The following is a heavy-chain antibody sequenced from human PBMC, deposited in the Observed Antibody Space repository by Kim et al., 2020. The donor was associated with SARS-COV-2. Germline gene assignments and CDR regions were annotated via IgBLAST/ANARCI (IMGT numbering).Heavy chain of an antibody. D-gene: IGHD6-13*01. V-gene: IGHV5-51*01. CDR3: ARPRYSTSWYGMDV. CDR2: IYAGDSQT. CDR1: GFYFSNYW. Sequence: GESLKISCEGYGFYFSNYWIAWVRQMPGKGLEWMGMIYAGDSQTRYSPSFQGQVTISVDKSIGTAYLQWSSLQDSDTAKYYCARPRYSTSWYGMDVWGQGTTVTGSS. J-gene: IGHJ6*02.